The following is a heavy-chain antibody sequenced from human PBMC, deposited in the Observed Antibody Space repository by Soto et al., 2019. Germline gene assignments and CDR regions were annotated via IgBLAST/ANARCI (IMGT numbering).Heavy chain of an antibody. Sequence: GGSLRLSCAASGFTFRSYAMSWVRQAPGKGLEWVSGISGSGGSTYYADSVKGRFTISRDNSKNTLYLQMNSLRAEDTALYYCAKSKDYYGSVSSLEYWGQGTLVTVSS. V-gene: IGHV3-23*01. J-gene: IGHJ4*02. CDR3: AKSKDYYGSVSSLEY. D-gene: IGHD3-10*01. CDR2: ISGSGGST. CDR1: GFTFRSYA.